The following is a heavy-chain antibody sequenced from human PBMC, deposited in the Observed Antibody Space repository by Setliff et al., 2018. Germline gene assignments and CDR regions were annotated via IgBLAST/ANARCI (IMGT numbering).Heavy chain of an antibody. CDR3: AISTLSICTGGNCPNAFDV. Sequence: ASVKVSCKTSGYTFTNYGITWVRQAPGQGLEWMGWINNYSFKTNYPQKFLGRVTVTTDTSTGTASMELRSLRSDDTAIYYCAISTLSICTGGNCPNAFDVWGQGTVVTVSS. V-gene: IGHV1-18*01. J-gene: IGHJ3*01. D-gene: IGHD2-8*02. CDR1: GYTFTNYG. CDR2: INNYSFKT.